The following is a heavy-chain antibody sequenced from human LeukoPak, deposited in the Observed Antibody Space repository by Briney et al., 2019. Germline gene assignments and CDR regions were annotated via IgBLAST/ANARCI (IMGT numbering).Heavy chain of an antibody. J-gene: IGHJ6*03. CDR2: ISAYNGNT. CDR1: GYTFTSYG. V-gene: IGHV1-18*01. CDR3: ARGSSGYYPSYYYYYMDV. Sequence: VASVKVSCKASGYTFTSYGISWVRQAPGQGLEWMGWISAYNGNTNYAQKLQGRVTMTTDTSTSTAYMELRSLRSDDTAMYYCARGSSGYYPSYYYYYMDVWGKGTTVTVSS. D-gene: IGHD3-22*01.